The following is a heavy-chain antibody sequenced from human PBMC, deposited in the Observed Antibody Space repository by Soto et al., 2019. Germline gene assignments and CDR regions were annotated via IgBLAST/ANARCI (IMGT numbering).Heavy chain of an antibody. V-gene: IGHV1-8*01. CDR1: GYTFTSYN. J-gene: IGHJ4*02. CDR3: VLLGVFDH. CDR2: STSNSGNS. Sequence: ASVKVSCKASGYTFTSYNINWVRQAPGQGLEWVAGSTSNSGNSDYAQKFQGRLTVTRDTSISTAYMELSSLRSDDTAVYYCVLLGVFDHWGLGTLVTVSS. D-gene: IGHD3-3*01.